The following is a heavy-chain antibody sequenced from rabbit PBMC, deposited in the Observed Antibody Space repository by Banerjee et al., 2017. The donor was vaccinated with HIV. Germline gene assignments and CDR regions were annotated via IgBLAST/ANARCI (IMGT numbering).Heavy chain of an antibody. J-gene: IGHJ4*01. CDR1: GFSFSSNYY. Sequence: QEQLEESGGGLVQPEGSLTLTCTASGFSFSSNYYMCWVRQAPGKGLEWIACIYTGSSSNTYYASWAKGRFTIFKTSSTTVTLQMTSLTAADTATYFCARVNSDTGGRSLNLWGPGTLVTVS. CDR3: ARVNSDTGGRSLNL. V-gene: IGHV1S45*01. CDR2: IYTGSSSNT. D-gene: IGHD7-1*01.